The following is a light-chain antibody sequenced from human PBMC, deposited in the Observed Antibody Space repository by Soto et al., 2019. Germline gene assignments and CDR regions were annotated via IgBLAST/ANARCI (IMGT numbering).Light chain of an antibody. J-gene: IGKJ2*01. CDR3: QQRSNGPRT. V-gene: IGKV3-11*01. CDR1: QSVSSY. Sequence: EIVLTQSPATLSLSPGERATLSCRASQSVSSYLAWYQQKPGQAPRLLLYDASNRATGIPARFSGSGSGTDFTLTISSLDPEDFAVYYCQQRSNGPRTFGQGTKLEIK. CDR2: DAS.